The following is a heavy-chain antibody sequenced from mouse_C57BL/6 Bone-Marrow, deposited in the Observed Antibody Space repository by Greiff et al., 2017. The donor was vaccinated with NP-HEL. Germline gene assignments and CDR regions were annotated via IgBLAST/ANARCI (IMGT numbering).Heavy chain of an antibody. J-gene: IGHJ1*03. CDR1: GFTFSDYY. CDR3: ARDRGYYGSSWYFDV. Sequence: EVHLVESEGGLVQPGSSMKLSCTASGFTFSDYYMAWVRQVPEKGLEWVANINYDGSSTYYLDSLKSRFIISRDNAKNILYLQMSSLKSEDTATYYCARDRGYYGSSWYFDVWGTGTTVTVSS. V-gene: IGHV5-16*01. D-gene: IGHD1-1*01. CDR2: INYDGSST.